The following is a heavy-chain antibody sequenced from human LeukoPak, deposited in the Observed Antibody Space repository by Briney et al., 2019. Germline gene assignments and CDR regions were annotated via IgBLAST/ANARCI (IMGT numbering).Heavy chain of an antibody. CDR1: GYTFTGYY. CDR2: INPNSGGT. D-gene: IGHD6-19*01. Sequence: ASVKVSCKASGYTFTGYYMRWVRQAPGQGLEWMGRINPNSGGTNYAPTFKGRVTMTRDTSISTAYMELTGLRSDDTAVYYCARDLFQYSSGWYPGYWGQGTLVTVSS. CDR3: ARDLFQYSSGWYPGY. V-gene: IGHV1-2*06. J-gene: IGHJ4*02.